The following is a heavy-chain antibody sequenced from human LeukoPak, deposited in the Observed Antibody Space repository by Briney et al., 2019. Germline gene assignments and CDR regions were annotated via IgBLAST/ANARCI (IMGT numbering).Heavy chain of an antibody. D-gene: IGHD6-6*01. V-gene: IGHV1-24*01. CDR3: ATGNIEYSSSSEDY. J-gene: IGHJ4*02. CDR2: FDPEDGET. Sequence: ASVKVSCKVSGYTLTELSMHWVRQAPGKGLEWMGGFDPEDGETIYAQKFQGRVTMTEDTSTDTAYMELSSLRSEDTAVYYCATGNIEYSSSSEDYWGQGTLVTVSS. CDR1: GYTLTELS.